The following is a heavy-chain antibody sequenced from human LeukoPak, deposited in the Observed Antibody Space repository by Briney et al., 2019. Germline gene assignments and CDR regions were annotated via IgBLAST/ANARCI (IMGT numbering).Heavy chain of an antibody. CDR3: AKAWGGTFDY. CDR2: ISTTGDRT. CDR1: GFTFNSYA. Sequence: TGGSLRLSCAASGFTFNSYAMIWVRQAPGKGLESISSISTTGDRTYYADSVKGRFAISRDNSKNTLYLQMNSLRAEDTAVYYCAKAWGGTFDYWGQGTLVTVSS. D-gene: IGHD3-16*01. J-gene: IGHJ4*02. V-gene: IGHV3-23*01.